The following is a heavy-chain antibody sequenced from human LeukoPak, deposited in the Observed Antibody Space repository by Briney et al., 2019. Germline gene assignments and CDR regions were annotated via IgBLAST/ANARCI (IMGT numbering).Heavy chain of an antibody. V-gene: IGHV3-48*02. Sequence: GGSLRLSCAASGFKFTDYSMNWVRRAPGRGLEWVAYIGISSGIIYYSDSVKGRFTISRDIAKNSVDVQMNSLRDEDTAVYYCARDWAFGFDNWGQGTMVTVSS. J-gene: IGHJ3*02. D-gene: IGHD3-10*01. CDR1: GFKFTDYS. CDR3: ARDWAFGFDN. CDR2: IGISSGII.